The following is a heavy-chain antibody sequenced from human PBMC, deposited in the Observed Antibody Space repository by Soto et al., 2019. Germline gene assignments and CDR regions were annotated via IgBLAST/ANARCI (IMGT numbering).Heavy chain of an antibody. CDR2: ISGSGGST. J-gene: IGHJ4*02. Sequence: GGSLRLSCAASGFTFSSYAMSWVCQAPGKGLEWVSAISGSGGSTYYADSVKGRFTISRDNSKNTLYLQMNSLRAEDTAVYYCAKDHTGTTSPYYFDYWGQGTLVTVSS. D-gene: IGHD1-1*01. CDR3: AKDHTGTTSPYYFDY. CDR1: GFTFSSYA. V-gene: IGHV3-23*01.